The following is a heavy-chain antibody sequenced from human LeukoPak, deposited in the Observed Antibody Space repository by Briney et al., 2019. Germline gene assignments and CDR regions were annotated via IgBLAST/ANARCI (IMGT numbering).Heavy chain of an antibody. CDR2: ISGSGGST. CDR1: GFTFSSYA. Sequence: GGSLRLSCAASGFTFSSYAMSRVRQAPGKGLEWVSAISGSGGSTYYADSVKGRFTISRDNSKNTLYLQMNSLRAEDTAVYYCAKGRKGYCSGGSCVNYFDYWGQGTLVTVSS. CDR3: AKGRKGYCSGGSCVNYFDY. V-gene: IGHV3-23*01. D-gene: IGHD2-15*01. J-gene: IGHJ4*02.